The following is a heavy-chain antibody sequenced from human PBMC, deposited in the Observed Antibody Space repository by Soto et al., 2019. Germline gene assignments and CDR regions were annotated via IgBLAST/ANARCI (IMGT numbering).Heavy chain of an antibody. Sequence: EVQLLESGGGLVQPGESLRLSCAASGFTFSYYWMHWVRQAPGMGLVWVSRIHSDGSSTTYADSVKGRFNISRDNARNTLYLQMNSLRAEDTAVYSCERGDRGAFDLWGQGTVLTVSS. CDR1: GFTFSYYW. V-gene: IGHV3-74*01. J-gene: IGHJ3*01. D-gene: IGHD1-26*01. CDR3: ERGDRGAFDL. CDR2: IHSDGSST.